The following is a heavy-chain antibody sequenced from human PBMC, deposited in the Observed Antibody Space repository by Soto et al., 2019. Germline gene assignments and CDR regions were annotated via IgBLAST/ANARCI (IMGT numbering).Heavy chain of an antibody. D-gene: IGHD2-2*01. CDR2: ISYDGSNK. J-gene: IGHJ4*02. Sequence: QVQLVESGGGVVQPGRSLRLSCAASGFTFSSYATHWVRQAPGKGLEWVAVISYDGSNKYYADSVKGRFTISRDNSKNTLYLQMNSLRAEDTAVYYCARDSSSSFPDYWGQGTLVTVSS. CDR3: ARDSSSSFPDY. V-gene: IGHV3-30-3*01. CDR1: GFTFSSYA.